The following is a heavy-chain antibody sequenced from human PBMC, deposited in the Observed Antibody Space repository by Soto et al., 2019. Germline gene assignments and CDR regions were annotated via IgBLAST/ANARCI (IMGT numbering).Heavy chain of an antibody. CDR3: ASAGDVWGSYRTLDY. CDR2: INHSGST. V-gene: IGHV4-34*01. Sequence: QVQLQQWGAGLLKPSETLSLTCAVYGGSFSGYYWSWIRQPPGKGLEWIGEINHSGSTNYNPSLKSRVTISVDTSKNQFSLKLSSVTAADTAVYYCASAGDVWGSYRTLDYWGQGTLVTVSS. D-gene: IGHD3-16*02. CDR1: GGSFSGYY. J-gene: IGHJ4*02.